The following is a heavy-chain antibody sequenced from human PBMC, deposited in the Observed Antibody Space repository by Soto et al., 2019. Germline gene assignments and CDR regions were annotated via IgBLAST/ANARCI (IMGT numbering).Heavy chain of an antibody. D-gene: IGHD3-3*01. Sequence: ASVRVSCKASAYTFTGYYIHWVRQAPGQGLEWMGWINPNSVGTNYAQKIQGWVTMTRDTSISTAYMELSRLRSDDTAVYYCARGPYYDFWSGYLSPIYYYYGMDVWGQGTTVTVSS. CDR3: ARGPYYDFWSGYLSPIYYYYGMDV. V-gene: IGHV1-2*04. CDR2: INPNSVGT. J-gene: IGHJ6*02. CDR1: AYTFTGYY.